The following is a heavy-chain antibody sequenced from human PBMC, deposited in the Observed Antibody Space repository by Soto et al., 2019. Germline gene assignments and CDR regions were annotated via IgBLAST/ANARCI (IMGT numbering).Heavy chain of an antibody. J-gene: IGHJ4*02. D-gene: IGHD2-21*01. CDR1: GYTFTSHY. CDR2: INPSGGDT. Sequence: GASVKVSCKASGYTFTSHYIHWLRQAPGQGLEWMGIINPSGGDTTYAQQFQGRVTMTRDTSTRTVYMELSSLRSEDTAVYYCARGGCGGECSFDYWGQGTLVTVSS. V-gene: IGHV1-46*01. CDR3: ARGGCGGECSFDY.